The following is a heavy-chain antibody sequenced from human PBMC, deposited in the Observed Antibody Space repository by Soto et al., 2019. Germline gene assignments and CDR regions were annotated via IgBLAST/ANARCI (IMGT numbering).Heavy chain of an antibody. J-gene: IGHJ5*02. V-gene: IGHV3-7*01. D-gene: IGHD3-10*01. CDR2: IKQDGSEK. CDR1: GFTFSSYW. Sequence: GGSLRLSCAASGFTFSSYWMSWVRQAPGKGLEWVANIKQDGSEKYYVDSVKGRFTISRDNAKNSLYLQMNSLRAEDTAVYYCASGISNYGSGSYERVDPWGQGTLVTVSS. CDR3: ASGISNYGSGSYERVDP.